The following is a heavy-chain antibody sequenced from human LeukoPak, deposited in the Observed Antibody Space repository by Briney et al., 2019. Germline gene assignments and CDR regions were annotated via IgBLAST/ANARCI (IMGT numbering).Heavy chain of an antibody. V-gene: IGHV4-39*01. CDR2: IYYSGST. CDR3: ASSRDVYNFLSGAFDI. J-gene: IGHJ3*02. D-gene: IGHD5-24*01. CDR1: GGSISSYY. Sequence: PSDTLSLTCTVSGGSISSYYWGWIRHPPGKGLEGIGSIYYSGSTYYNPSLKSRVTISVDTSKNQFSLKLSSVTAADTAVYYCASSRDVYNFLSGAFDIWGQGTMVTVSS.